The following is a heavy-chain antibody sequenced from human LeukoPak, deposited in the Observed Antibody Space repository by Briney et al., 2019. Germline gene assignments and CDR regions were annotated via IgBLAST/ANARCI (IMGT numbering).Heavy chain of an antibody. J-gene: IGHJ4*02. V-gene: IGHV3-30*04. D-gene: IGHD6-13*01. Sequence: LAGGSLRLSCAASGFTFSSYVMHWVRQAPGKGLEWVAIISYDGSNEYYADSVKGRFTISRDNSMNTLYLQMNSLRAEDTAVYYCARSSWTTGIYYFDYWGQGTLVTVSS. CDR1: GFTFSSYV. CDR3: ARSSWTTGIYYFDY. CDR2: ISYDGSNE.